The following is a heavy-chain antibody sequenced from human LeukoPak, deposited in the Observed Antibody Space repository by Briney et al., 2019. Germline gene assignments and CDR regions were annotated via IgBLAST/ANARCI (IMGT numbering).Heavy chain of an antibody. CDR1: EYSFTGFW. D-gene: IGHD3-3*02. CDR2: IYPGDSDT. Sequence: GESLKISRRASEYSFTGFWNGWVRQKPGSGLEWMGIIYPGDSDTIYSPAFQGHVPLPAQQSITTAYLQWSCLNASDTAMYYCVRRICVISTVYSFCEFGGEGTMVTVSS. V-gene: IGHV5-51*01. CDR3: VRRICVISTVYSFCEF. J-gene: IGHJ4*02.